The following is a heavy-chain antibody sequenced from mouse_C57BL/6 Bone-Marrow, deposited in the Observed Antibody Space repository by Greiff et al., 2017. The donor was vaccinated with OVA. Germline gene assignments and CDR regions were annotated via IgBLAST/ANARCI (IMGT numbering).Heavy chain of an antibody. D-gene: IGHD1-1*01. V-gene: IGHV1-5*01. CDR2: IYPGNSDT. CDR3: SAYYY. Sequence: EVKLVESGTVLARPGASVKMSCKTSGYTSTNYGMHWVKQRPGQGLDWIGAIYPGNSDTSYNQKFKGKAKLTAVTSASTAYMELSSLTKEYSAIYYCSAYYYWGQGTSLTVSS. J-gene: IGHJ2*02. CDR1: GYTSTNYG.